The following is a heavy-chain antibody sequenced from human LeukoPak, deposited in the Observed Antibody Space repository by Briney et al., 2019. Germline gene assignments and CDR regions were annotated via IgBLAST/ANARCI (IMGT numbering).Heavy chain of an antibody. D-gene: IGHD3-22*01. Sequence: QPGRSLRLSCAASGFTFSSHAMHWVRQAPGKGLEWVAVISYDGGNKYYADSVKGRFTISRDNSKNTLYLQMNSLRAEDTAVYYCARDPGYYDSSGYHDYWGQGTLVTVSS. CDR2: ISYDGGNK. V-gene: IGHV3-30*04. CDR3: ARDPGYYDSSGYHDY. J-gene: IGHJ4*02. CDR1: GFTFSSHA.